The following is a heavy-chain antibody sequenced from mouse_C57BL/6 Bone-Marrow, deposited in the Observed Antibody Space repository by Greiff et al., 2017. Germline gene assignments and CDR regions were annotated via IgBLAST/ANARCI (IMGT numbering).Heavy chain of an antibody. CDR1: GFTFSSYA. CDR2: ISDGGSYT. D-gene: IGHD2-5*01. Sequence: VQLKESGGGLVKPGGSLKLSCAASGFTFSSYAMSWVRQTPEKRLEWVATISDGGSYTYYPDNVKGRFTISRDNAKNNLYLQMSHLKSEDTAMYYCARDHSTFDYWGQGTTLTVSS. J-gene: IGHJ2*01. CDR3: ARDHSTFDY. V-gene: IGHV5-4*01.